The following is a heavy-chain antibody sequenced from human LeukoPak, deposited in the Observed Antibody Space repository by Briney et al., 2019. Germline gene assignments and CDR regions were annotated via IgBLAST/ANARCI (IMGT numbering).Heavy chain of an antibody. J-gene: IGHJ5*02. V-gene: IGHV4-34*01. CDR3: ASTIAQQLVLWSDP. Sequence: SETLSLTCAVYGGSFSGYYWSWIRQPPGKGLEWIGEINHSGSTNYNPSLKSRVTISVDTSKNQFSLKLSSVTAADTAVYYCASTIAQQLVLWSDPWGQGTLVTVSS. CDR2: INHSGST. CDR1: GGSFSGYY. D-gene: IGHD6-13*01.